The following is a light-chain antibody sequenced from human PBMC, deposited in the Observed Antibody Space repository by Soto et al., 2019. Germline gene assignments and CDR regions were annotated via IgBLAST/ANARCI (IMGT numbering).Light chain of an antibody. CDR2: AAS. CDR1: QSVSSN. CDR3: KQRSNWPLT. Sequence: EIVMTQSPATLSVSPGERATLSCRASQSVSSNLAWYQQKPGQAPRLLIYAASSRATGIPDRFSGGGSGTDFTLTISRLEPEDFAVYYCKQRSNWPLTFGGGTKVDI. J-gene: IGKJ4*01. V-gene: IGKV3D-20*02.